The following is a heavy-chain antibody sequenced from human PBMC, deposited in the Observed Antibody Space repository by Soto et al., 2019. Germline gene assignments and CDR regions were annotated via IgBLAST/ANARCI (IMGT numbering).Heavy chain of an antibody. CDR3: ARDSCHGYDSSGYYGYCYYYYGMDV. CDR1: GGTFSSY. CDR2: IIPILGIA. D-gene: IGHD3-22*01. J-gene: IGHJ6*02. Sequence: SVKVSCKASGGTFSSYISWVRQAPGQGLEWMGRIIPILGIANYAQKFKGRVTITRDTSASTAYMELSSLRSEDTAEYYCARDSCHGYDSSGYYGYCYYYYGMDVWGQ. V-gene: IGHV1-69*04.